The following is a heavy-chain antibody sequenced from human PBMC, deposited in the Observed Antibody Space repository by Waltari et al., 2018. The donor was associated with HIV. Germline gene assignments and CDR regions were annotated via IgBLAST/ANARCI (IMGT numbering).Heavy chain of an antibody. V-gene: IGHV1-2*06. CDR3: ARGYFQNDLRGVFDL. Sequence: QVHLVQSGAEVKKPGASVKVSCKASGYSFTGHYIHWVRQAPGHGLEWMGRINPKSGVTHYPQKLQGRVTMARDTANTTAYMDLARLTSDDTALYYSARGYFQNDLRGVFDLWGRGTLVTGSS. D-gene: IGHD1-26*01. J-gene: IGHJ2*01. CDR2: INPKSGVT. CDR1: GYSFTGHY.